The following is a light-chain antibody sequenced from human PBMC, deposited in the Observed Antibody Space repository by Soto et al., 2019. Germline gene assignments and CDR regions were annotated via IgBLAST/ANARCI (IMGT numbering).Light chain of an antibody. CDR2: NNN. CDR3: AAWDDSLIGYV. J-gene: IGLJ1*01. V-gene: IGLV1-47*02. Sequence: QSVLTQPPSASGTPGQRVTISCSGSSSKIGSNYVYWYQQLPGTAPKLLIYNNNQRPSGVPDRFSGSKSGTSASLAIIGLQSEDEAAYYCAAWDDSLIGYVFGTGTKVTVL. CDR1: SSKIGSNY.